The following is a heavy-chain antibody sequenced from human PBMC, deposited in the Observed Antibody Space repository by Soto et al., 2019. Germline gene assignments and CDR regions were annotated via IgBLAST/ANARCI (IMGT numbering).Heavy chain of an antibody. J-gene: IGHJ4*02. CDR1: GGSISSYY. CDR2: IYYSGST. CDR3: ARERRGYCSGGSCYSGVVDY. Sequence: PSETLSLTCTVSGGSISSYYWSWIRQPPGKGLEWIGYIYYSGSTNYNPSLKSRVTISVDTSKNQFSLKLSSVTAADTAVYYCARERRGYCSGGSCYSGVVDYWGQGTLVTVSS. D-gene: IGHD2-15*01. V-gene: IGHV4-59*01.